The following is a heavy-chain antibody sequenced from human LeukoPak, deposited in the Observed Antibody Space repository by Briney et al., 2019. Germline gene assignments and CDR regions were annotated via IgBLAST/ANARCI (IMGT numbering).Heavy chain of an antibody. Sequence: GGSLRLSCAASGFTFNNAWMSWVRQGPGKGLVWVSRINSDGSSTRYADSVKGRFTISRDNAKNTLYLQMNSLRADDTAVYHCVRGGGAAAYDYWGQGTLVTVSS. CDR2: INSDGSST. CDR3: VRGGGAAAYDY. V-gene: IGHV3-74*01. J-gene: IGHJ4*02. D-gene: IGHD6-13*01. CDR1: GFTFNNAW.